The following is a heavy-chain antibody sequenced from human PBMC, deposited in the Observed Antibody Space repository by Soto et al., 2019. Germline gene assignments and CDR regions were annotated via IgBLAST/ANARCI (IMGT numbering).Heavy chain of an antibody. CDR2: ISYDGSNK. CDR1: GFTFSSYG. V-gene: IGHV3-30*18. J-gene: IGHJ6*02. Sequence: QVQLVESGGGVVQPGRSLRLSCAASGFTFSSYGMHWVRQAPGKGLEWVAVISYDGSNKYYADSVKGRFTISRDNSKNMLYLQMNCLRAVDTAVYYCAKDRASIAVGFRGMDVWAHGTTVTVSS. CDR3: AKDRASIAVGFRGMDV. D-gene: IGHD6-19*01.